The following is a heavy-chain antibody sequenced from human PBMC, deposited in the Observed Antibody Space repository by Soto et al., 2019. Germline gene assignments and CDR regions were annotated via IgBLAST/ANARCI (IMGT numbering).Heavy chain of an antibody. J-gene: IGHJ4*02. Sequence: QVQLQESGPGLVKPSEALSLTCSVSGGSVSTYYWSWIRQPPGKGLEWIGYIYYNGNTNYNPSLKSRVTITLDTSRKHCSLNPGSVTTADTAVYYCAFERGYSSGPRINHYFHYWGQGSLVTVSS. CDR1: GGSVSTYY. CDR2: IYYNGNT. V-gene: IGHV4-59*02. D-gene: IGHD5-18*01. CDR3: AFERGYSSGPRINHYFHY.